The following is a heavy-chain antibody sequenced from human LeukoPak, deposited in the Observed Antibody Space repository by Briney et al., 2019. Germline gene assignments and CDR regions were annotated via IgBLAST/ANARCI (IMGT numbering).Heavy chain of an antibody. CDR3: ARVNYYYDSSGFDY. J-gene: IGHJ4*02. V-gene: IGHV3-33*01. CDR2: IWYDGSNK. D-gene: IGHD3-22*01. Sequence: GRSLRLSCAASGFTFSSYGMHWVLQAPGKGLEWVPVIWYDGSNKYYADSVKGRFTISRDNSKNTLYLQMNSLRAEDTAVYYCARVNYYYDSSGFDYWGQGTLVNVSP. CDR1: GFTFSSYG.